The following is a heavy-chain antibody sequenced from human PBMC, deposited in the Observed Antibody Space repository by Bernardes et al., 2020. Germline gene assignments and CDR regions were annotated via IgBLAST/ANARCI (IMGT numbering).Heavy chain of an antibody. D-gene: IGHD2-15*01. CDR3: AKDLVAATYYYYGMDV. V-gene: IGHV3-43*01. CDR2: ISWDGGST. J-gene: IGHJ6*04. Sequence: GSLRLSCAASGFTFDDYTMHWVRQAPGKGLEWVSLISWDGGSTYYADSVKGRFTISRDNSKNSLYLQMNSLRTEDTALYYCAKDLVAATYYYYGMDVWGKGTTVTVSS. CDR1: GFTFDDYT.